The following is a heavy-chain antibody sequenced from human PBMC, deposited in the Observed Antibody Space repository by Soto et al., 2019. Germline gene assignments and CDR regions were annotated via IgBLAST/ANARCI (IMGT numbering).Heavy chain of an antibody. CDR2: ISGSSSSI. V-gene: IGHV3-48*01. D-gene: IGHD2-2*01. CDR1: GFTFSSYS. CDR3: TGYCSSTSCHPVY. J-gene: IGHJ4*02. Sequence: GGSLRLSCAASGFTFSSYSMNWVRQAPGKGLEWVSYISGSSSSIYYADSVKGRFTVSGDNAKKSLYLQMNSLRAEDTAVYYCTGYCSSTSCHPVYWGQGTLVTVSS.